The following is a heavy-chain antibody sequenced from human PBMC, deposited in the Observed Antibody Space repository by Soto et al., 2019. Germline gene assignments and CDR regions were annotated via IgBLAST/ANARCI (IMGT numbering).Heavy chain of an antibody. D-gene: IGHD5-18*01. Sequence: SETLSLTCAVYGGSFSGYYWSWIRQPPGKGLEWIGEINHSGSTNYNPSLKSRVTISVDTSKNQFSLKLSSVTAADTAVYYCARGRRYSYHPVCCSWFDPWGQGTLVTVSS. J-gene: IGHJ5*02. V-gene: IGHV4-34*01. CDR2: INHSGST. CDR1: GGSFSGYY. CDR3: ARGRRYSYHPVCCSWFDP.